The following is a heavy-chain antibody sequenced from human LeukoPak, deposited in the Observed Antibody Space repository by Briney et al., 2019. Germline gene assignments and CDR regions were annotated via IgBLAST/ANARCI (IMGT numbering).Heavy chain of an antibody. CDR2: MSPNSGDT. CDR1: GYTFTSYD. Sequence: ASVKVSCKASGYTFTSYDINWVRQATGQGLEWMGRMSPNSGDTGYAQKFQGRVSMTRDTSISTAYMELSSLRSEDTAVYYCASNPPNTGDFYYWGLGSLVTVSS. CDR3: ASNPPNTGDFYY. D-gene: IGHD1-1*01. V-gene: IGHV1-8*01. J-gene: IGHJ4*02.